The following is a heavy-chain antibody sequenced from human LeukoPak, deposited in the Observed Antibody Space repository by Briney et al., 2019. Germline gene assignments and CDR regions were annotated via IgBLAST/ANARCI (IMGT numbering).Heavy chain of an antibody. CDR1: GITLESNW. V-gene: IGHV3-7*01. Sequence: GGSLRLSCVASGITLESNWMTWVRQAPGKGLEWVANINEDGSVEQYVDSVKGRFTISRDNSKNTLYLQMNSLRAEDTAVYYCAKDRGYSSSWYEGYYFDYWGQGTLVTVSS. J-gene: IGHJ4*02. D-gene: IGHD6-13*01. CDR3: AKDRGYSSSWYEGYYFDY. CDR2: INEDGSVE.